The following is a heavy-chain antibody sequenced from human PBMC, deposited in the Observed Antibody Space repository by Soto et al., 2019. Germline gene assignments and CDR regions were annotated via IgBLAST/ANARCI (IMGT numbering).Heavy chain of an antibody. J-gene: IGHJ4*02. D-gene: IGHD3-3*01. V-gene: IGHV4-39*01. CDR3: ARLGNGVGFLEWLSHPYYFDY. CDR1: GCSISSSSYY. CDR2: IYYSGST. Sequence: PSETLSLTCTVSGCSISSSSYYWGWIRQPPGKGLEWIGSIYYSGSTYYNPSLKSRVTISVDTSKNQFSLKLSSVTAADTAVYYCARLGNGVGFLEWLSHPYYFDYWGQGTLVTVSS.